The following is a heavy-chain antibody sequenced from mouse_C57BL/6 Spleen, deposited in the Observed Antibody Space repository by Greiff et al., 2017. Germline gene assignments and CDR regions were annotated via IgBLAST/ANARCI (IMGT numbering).Heavy chain of an antibody. CDR1: GYAFSSSW. V-gene: IGHV1-82*01. CDR3: ARSDYGSPAWFAY. D-gene: IGHD1-1*01. J-gene: IGHJ3*01. Sequence: LVESGPELVKPGASVKISCKASGYAFSSSWMNWVKQRPGKGLEWIGRIYPGDGDTNYNGKFKGKATLTADKSSSTAYMQLSSLTSEDSAVYFCARSDYGSPAWFAYWGQGTLVTVSA. CDR2: IYPGDGDT.